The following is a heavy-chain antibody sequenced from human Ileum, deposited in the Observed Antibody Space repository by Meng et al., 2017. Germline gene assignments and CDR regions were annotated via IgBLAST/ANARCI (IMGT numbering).Heavy chain of an antibody. Sequence: QCQLVQLWAEVKKPGASVTVSCKASGCTFVIYAIYWVRQAPGQGLEWMGWITAGNGNTKYSQKFQGRVTITRDTSASTAYMELSSLRSEDTAVYYCARDMPYSSGSFDYWGQGTLVTVSS. CDR1: GCTFVIYA. D-gene: IGHD3-10*01. J-gene: IGHJ4*02. V-gene: IGHV1-3*01. CDR3: ARDMPYSSGSFDY. CDR2: ITAGNGNT.